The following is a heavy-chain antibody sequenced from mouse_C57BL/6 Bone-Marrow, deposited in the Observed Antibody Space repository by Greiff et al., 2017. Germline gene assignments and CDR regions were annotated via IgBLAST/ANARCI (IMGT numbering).Heavy chain of an antibody. CDR1: GYSFTDYN. J-gene: IGHJ4*01. V-gene: IGHV1-39*01. Sequence: VQLQQSGPELVKPGASVKISCKASGYSFTDYNMHWVKQSNGKSLEWIGVINPNYGSTSYNQKFKGKATLTVDQSSSTAYMQFNSLTSEDSAVYYCARGYDYDYAMDYWGQGTSVTVSS. D-gene: IGHD2-4*01. CDR3: ARGYDYDYAMDY. CDR2: INPNYGST.